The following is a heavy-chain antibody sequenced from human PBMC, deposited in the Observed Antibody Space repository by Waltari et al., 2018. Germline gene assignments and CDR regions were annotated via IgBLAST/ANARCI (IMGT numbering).Heavy chain of an antibody. CDR3: TRGGGRWVFYEY. CDR1: GYTFTESW. D-gene: IGHD3-16*01. CDR2: ISTKSGAT. V-gene: IGHV1-2*02. J-gene: IGHJ4*02. Sequence: QVQLLQSGAELNKPGASVKVSCQASGYTFTESWIHRVRQAPGQRLERMAWISTKSGATNITQKFRDSVTLNTAASISTAYMELTRLTDDDTAVYYCTRGGGRWVFYEYWAQGTRVTVYS.